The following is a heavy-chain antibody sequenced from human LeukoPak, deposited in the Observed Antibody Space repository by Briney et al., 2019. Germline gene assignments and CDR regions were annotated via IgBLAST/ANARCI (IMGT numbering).Heavy chain of an antibody. V-gene: IGHV4-4*07. CDR1: GGSISSYY. J-gene: IGHJ6*03. D-gene: IGHD2-8*02. CDR2: IYTSGST. Sequence: PSETLSLTCTVSGGSISSYYWSWIRQPAGKGLEWIGRIYTSGSTNYNPSLKSRVTMSVDTSKNQFTLKLSSVTAADTAVYYCARGVVYAGPRVLYYYYMDVWGKGTTVTVSS. CDR3: ARGVVYAGPRVLYYYYMDV.